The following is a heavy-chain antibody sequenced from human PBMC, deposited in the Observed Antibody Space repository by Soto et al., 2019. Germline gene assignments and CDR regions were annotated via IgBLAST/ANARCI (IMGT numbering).Heavy chain of an antibody. Sequence: PGVSLRLSCAASGFIFNSYAMSWVRQAPGKGLEWVSAISGSGDRTFYADSVKGRFTISRDNSKSTLYVQMNTLRAEDTAVYYCARDRAVYPKYYFDYWGQGALVTVS. CDR3: ARDRAVYPKYYFDY. J-gene: IGHJ4*02. CDR1: GFIFNSYA. V-gene: IGHV3-23*01. CDR2: ISGSGDRT.